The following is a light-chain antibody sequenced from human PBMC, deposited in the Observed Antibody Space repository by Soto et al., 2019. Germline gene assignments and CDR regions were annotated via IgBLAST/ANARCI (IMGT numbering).Light chain of an antibody. J-gene: IGLJ2*01. Sequence: QSVLTQPPSASGTPGQRVTISCSGSSSNIGGNIVNWYQQLPGTAPKLLIFGNDQRPSWVPDRFSGSKSGTSASLAISGLQSEDEATYCCAAWDDSLNGVVFGGGTKLTVL. V-gene: IGLV1-44*01. CDR2: GND. CDR3: AAWDDSLNGVV. CDR1: SSNIGGNI.